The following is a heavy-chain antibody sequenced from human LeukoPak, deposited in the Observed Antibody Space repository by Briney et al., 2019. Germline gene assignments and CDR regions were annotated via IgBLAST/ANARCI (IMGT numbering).Heavy chain of an antibody. D-gene: IGHD1-26*01. CDR3: ARWAGFIDS. CDR1: GFTFENYW. V-gene: IGHV3-7*01. J-gene: IGHJ4*02. CDR2: IKQDGSVE. Sequence: GGSLRLSCAASGFTFENYWMSWVRQAPGKGPEWVANIKQDGSVEHYLDSVKGRFIISRDNAKNSLILQMNSLRAEDTAVYYCARWAGFIDSWGQGTLVTVSS.